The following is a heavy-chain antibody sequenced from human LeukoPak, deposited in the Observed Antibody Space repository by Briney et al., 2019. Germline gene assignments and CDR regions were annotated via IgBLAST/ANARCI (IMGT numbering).Heavy chain of an antibody. CDR3: ARERAATSGMDV. J-gene: IGHJ6*02. V-gene: IGHV3-30-3*01. Sequence: GGFLRLSCAASGFTFSSYAMHWVRQAPGKGLEWVAVISYDGSKKYYADAVKGRFTISRDNSKNTLYLQMNSLRAEDTAVYYCARERAATSGMDVWGQGTTVTVSS. CDR1: GFTFSSYA. CDR2: ISYDGSKK. D-gene: IGHD5-12*01.